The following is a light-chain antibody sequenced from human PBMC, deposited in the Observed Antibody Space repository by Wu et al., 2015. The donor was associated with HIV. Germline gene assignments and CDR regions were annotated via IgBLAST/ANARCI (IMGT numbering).Light chain of an antibody. Sequence: EIVLTQSPGTLSLSPGEGATLSCRASQSVTNNYLAWYQQTPGQAPRLLIYGQSSRAAGIPDRFTGSGSGTDFTLTIRRLEPEDFAVYYCQQYGGSSWTFGQGTKVEIK. V-gene: IGKV3-20*01. CDR3: QQYGGSSWT. J-gene: IGKJ1*01. CDR2: GQS. CDR1: QSVTNNY.